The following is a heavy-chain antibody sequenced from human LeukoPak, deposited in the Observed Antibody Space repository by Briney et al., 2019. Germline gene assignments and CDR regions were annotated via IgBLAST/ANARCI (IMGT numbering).Heavy chain of an antibody. J-gene: IGHJ5*02. Sequence: ASVKVSCKASGGTFSSYAISWVRQAPGQGLEWMGGIIPIFGTANYAQKFQGRVTITADEPTSTAYMELSSLRFEDTAVYYCARGIVVKPSANWFDPWGQGTPVTVSS. CDR1: GGTFSSYA. CDR2: IIPIFGTA. CDR3: ARGIVVKPSANWFDP. V-gene: IGHV1-69*13. D-gene: IGHD2-2*01.